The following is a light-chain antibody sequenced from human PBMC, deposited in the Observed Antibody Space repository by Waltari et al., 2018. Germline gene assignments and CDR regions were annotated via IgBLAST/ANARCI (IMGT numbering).Light chain of an antibody. V-gene: IGKV3-15*01. Sequence: EKVMTQSPATLSVSPGERATLSCRASQSVSNHLAWYQQRPGQAPRLLICAASSRAAGVPARFSGSGSGTEFTLTIDSLQSEDFAVYFCQQYNSWPFTFGPGTQVDIK. CDR1: QSVSNH. CDR3: QQYNSWPFT. J-gene: IGKJ3*01. CDR2: AAS.